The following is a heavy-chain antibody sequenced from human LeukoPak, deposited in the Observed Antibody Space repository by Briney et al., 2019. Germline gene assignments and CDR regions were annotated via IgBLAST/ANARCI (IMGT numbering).Heavy chain of an antibody. Sequence: GESLKISCKGSGYIFTTYWIGWVRQLPGKGLEWMGIIYPGDSETRYSPSFQGQVTISADKSISTAYLQWSSLKASDTAMYYCVRSRGYSYGYSYYFDYWGQGTLVTVSS. CDR3: VRSRGYSYGYSYYFDY. D-gene: IGHD5-18*01. CDR1: GYIFTTYW. V-gene: IGHV5-51*01. J-gene: IGHJ4*02. CDR2: IYPGDSET.